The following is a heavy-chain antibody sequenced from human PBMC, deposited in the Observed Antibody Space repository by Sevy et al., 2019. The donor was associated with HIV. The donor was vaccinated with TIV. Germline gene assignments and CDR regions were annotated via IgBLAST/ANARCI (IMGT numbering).Heavy chain of an antibody. CDR1: GYTFTSYG. Sequence: ASVKVSCKASGYTFTSYGITWVRQAPGQGLEWMGWISSYNDNTNYAQNLQGRVTMTTDTSTSTAYMELRSLRSDDTAVDYCARVPSAQYSSSWYYFDYWGQGTLVTVSS. V-gene: IGHV1-18*01. D-gene: IGHD6-13*01. CDR2: ISSYNDNT. J-gene: IGHJ4*02. CDR3: ARVPSAQYSSSWYYFDY.